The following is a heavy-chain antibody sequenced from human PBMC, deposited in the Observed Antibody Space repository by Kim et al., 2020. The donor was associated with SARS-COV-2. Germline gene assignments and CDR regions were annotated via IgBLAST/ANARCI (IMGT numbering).Heavy chain of an antibody. J-gene: IGHJ5*02. D-gene: IGHD6-6*01. V-gene: IGHV4-59*08. CDR3: ARHWSSSNWFDP. Sequence: NSNPSLKSRVTISVDTSKNQFSLKLSSVTAADTAVYYCARHWSSSNWFDPWGQGTLVTVSS.